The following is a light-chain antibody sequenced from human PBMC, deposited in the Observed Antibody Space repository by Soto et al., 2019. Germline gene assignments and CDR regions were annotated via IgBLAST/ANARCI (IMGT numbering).Light chain of an antibody. CDR1: QSISSW. CDR2: EAS. Sequence: DIQMTQSPSTLSASVGDRVTITCRASQSISSWLAWYQQKPGKAPNLLIYEASRLESAVPSRFSGSASGTEFTLTINSLQPDDFVTYFCQQYSSYPETFGQGTKV. V-gene: IGKV1-5*03. CDR3: QQYSSYPET. J-gene: IGKJ1*01.